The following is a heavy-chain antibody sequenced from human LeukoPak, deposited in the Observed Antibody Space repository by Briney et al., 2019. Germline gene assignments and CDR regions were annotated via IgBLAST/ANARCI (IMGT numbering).Heavy chain of an antibody. CDR1: GFTFSSYA. J-gene: IGHJ4*02. Sequence: PGGSLRLSCAASGFTFSSYAMHWVRQAPGKGLEWVAVISYDGSNKYYADSVKGRFTISRDNSKNTLYLQMNSLRAEDTAVYYCARERELDYWGQGTLVTVSS. CDR3: ARERELDY. CDR2: ISYDGSNK. V-gene: IGHV3-30-3*01.